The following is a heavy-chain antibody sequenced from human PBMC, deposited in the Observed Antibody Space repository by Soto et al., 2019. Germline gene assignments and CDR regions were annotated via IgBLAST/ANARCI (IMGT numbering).Heavy chain of an antibody. J-gene: IGHJ4*02. CDR3: VKVLARAVGVPRSYFDS. CDR2: INADGTST. Sequence: PGGSLRLSCAASGFTFSNSWMHWVRQVSGKGLEWVSRINADGTSTSYADSVKGRFTISRDNAKNTLYLHVNSLRAEDTAVYYCVKVLARAVGVPRSYFDSWGQGALVTVSS. CDR1: GFTFSNSW. D-gene: IGHD2-2*01. V-gene: IGHV3-74*01.